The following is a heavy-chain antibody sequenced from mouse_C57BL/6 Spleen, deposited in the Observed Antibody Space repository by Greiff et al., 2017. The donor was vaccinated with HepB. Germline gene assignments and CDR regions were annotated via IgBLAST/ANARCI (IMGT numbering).Heavy chain of an antibody. V-gene: IGHV1-26*01. CDR3: ARKTGWLAWFAY. D-gene: IGHD2-3*01. J-gene: IGHJ3*01. CDR1: GYTFTDYY. Sequence: VQLQQSGPELVKPGASVKISCKASGYTFTDYYMNWVKQSHGKSLEWIGDINPNNGGTSYNQKFKGKATLTVDKSSSTAYMELRSLTSEDSAVYYCARKTGWLAWFAYWGQGTLVTVSA. CDR2: INPNNGGT.